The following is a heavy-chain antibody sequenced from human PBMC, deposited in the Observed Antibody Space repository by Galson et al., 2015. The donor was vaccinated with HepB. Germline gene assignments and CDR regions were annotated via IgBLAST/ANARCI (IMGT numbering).Heavy chain of an antibody. CDR1: GYSFATKW. CDR3: VRQEIGSFDY. D-gene: IGHD1-1*01. Sequence: QSGAEVKKPGESLKISCRTSGYSFATKWIGWVRQMPGKGLEWMGLIHPGDSDTRYSPSLQGQVTIAADKSINIAYLQWSSLKASDTATYYCVRQEIGSFDYWGQGTLVTVSS. J-gene: IGHJ4*02. V-gene: IGHV5-51*01. CDR2: IHPGDSDT.